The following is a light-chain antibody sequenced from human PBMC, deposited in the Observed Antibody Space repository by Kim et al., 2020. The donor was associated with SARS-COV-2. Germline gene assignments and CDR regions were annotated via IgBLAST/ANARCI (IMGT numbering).Light chain of an antibody. CDR1: SSNSGSNY. V-gene: IGLV1-47*01. CDR2: RNN. Sequence: PGQRVTISCSGSSSNSGSNYVYWYQQLPGTAPKLLIYRNNQRPSGVPDRFYGSKSGTSASLAISGLRSEDEADYYCAAWDDSLSGVFGGGTQLTVL. J-gene: IGLJ2*01. CDR3: AAWDDSLSGV.